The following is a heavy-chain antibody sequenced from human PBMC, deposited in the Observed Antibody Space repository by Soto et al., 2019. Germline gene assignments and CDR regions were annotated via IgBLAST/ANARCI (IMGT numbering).Heavy chain of an antibody. CDR1: GGSFSGYY. J-gene: IGHJ5*02. CDR3: ARGGGAARPRYNWFDP. Sequence: SETLSLTCAVYGGSFSGYYWSWIRQPPGKGLEWIGEINHSGSTNYNPSLKSRVTISVDTSKNQFSLKLSSVTAADTAVCYCARGGGAARPRYNWFDPWGQGTLVTVSS. D-gene: IGHD6-6*01. V-gene: IGHV4-34*01. CDR2: INHSGST.